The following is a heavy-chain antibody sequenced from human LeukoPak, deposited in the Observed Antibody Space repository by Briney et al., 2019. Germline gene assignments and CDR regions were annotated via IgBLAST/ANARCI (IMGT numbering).Heavy chain of an antibody. D-gene: IGHD3-3*01. CDR3: ARDRDYDFWSGYYPNPSGPFDI. CDR1: GFTFSGYA. CDR2: ISSNGGST. J-gene: IGHJ3*02. V-gene: IGHV3-64*01. Sequence: PGGSLRLSCAASGFTFSGYAMHWVRQAPGKGLEYVSAISSNGGSTYYANSVKGRFTISRDNSKNTLYLQMGSLRAEDMAVYYCARDRDYDFWSGYYPNPSGPFDIWGQGTMVTVSS.